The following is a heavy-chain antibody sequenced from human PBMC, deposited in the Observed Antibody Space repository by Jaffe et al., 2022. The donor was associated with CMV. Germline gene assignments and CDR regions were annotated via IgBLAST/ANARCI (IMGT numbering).Heavy chain of an antibody. J-gene: IGHJ5*02. CDR1: GFTFSSYE. CDR2: ISSSGSTI. CDR3: ARVPYGDYVDIGLLWFDP. Sequence: EVQLVESGGGLVQPGGSLRLSCAASGFTFSSYEMNWVRQAPGKGLEWVSYISSSGSTIYYADSVKGRFTISRDNAKNSLYLQMNSLRAEDTAVYYCARVPYGDYVDIGLLWFDPWGQGTLVTVSS. V-gene: IGHV3-48*03. D-gene: IGHD4-17*01.